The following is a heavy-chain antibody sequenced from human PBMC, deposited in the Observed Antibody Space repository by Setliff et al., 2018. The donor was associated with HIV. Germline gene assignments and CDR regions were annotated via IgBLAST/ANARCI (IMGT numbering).Heavy chain of an antibody. CDR3: ARGRVDIVLTDYLDV. V-gene: IGHV4-34*01. CDR1: GGSFTNYY. D-gene: IGHD5-12*01. J-gene: IGHJ6*03. Sequence: KASETLSLTCAVYGGSFTNYYWSWIRQPPGKGLEWIGEINHSGSTNYNPSLKSRVTLPVDTSKNQFSLMLRSVTAADTAVYYCARGRVDIVLTDYLDVWGKGTTVTVSS. CDR2: INHSGST.